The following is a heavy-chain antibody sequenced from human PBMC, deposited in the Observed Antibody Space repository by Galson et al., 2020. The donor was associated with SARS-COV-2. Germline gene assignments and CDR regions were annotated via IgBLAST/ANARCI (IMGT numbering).Heavy chain of an antibody. CDR1: GFTFSSYA. V-gene: IGHV3-23*03. CDR3: ATEEEVVAGLNFYYYMDV. D-gene: IGHD6-19*01. CDR2: IYSGGST. Sequence: GESLKISCAASGFTFSSYAMSWVRQAPGKGLEWVSVIYSGGSTYYADSVKGRFTISRDNSKNTLYLQMNSLRGEDTAVYYCATEEEVVAGLNFYYYMDVWGKGTTVTISS. J-gene: IGHJ6*03.